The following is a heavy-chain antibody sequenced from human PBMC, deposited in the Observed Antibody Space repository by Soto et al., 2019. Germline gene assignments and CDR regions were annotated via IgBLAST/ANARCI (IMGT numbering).Heavy chain of an antibody. V-gene: IGHV1-46*03. CDR1: GYTFTSYY. Sequence: QVQLVQSGAEVKKPGASVKVSCKASGYTFTSYYMHWVRQAPGQGLEWMGIINPSGGSTSYAQKFQGRGTKTRDRSTSTVYMELSSLRSEDTAVYYCAMGIKQLVPDYWGQGTLVTVSS. J-gene: IGHJ4*02. CDR3: AMGIKQLVPDY. CDR2: INPSGGST. D-gene: IGHD6-6*01.